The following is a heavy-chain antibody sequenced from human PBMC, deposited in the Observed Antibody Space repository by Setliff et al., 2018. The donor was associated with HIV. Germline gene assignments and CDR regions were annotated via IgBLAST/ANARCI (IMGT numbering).Heavy chain of an antibody. J-gene: IGHJ5*02. D-gene: IGHD2-2*01. CDR1: GYTFTSYG. Sequence: ASVKVSCKASGYTFTSYGISWVRQAPGQGLEWMGWINTNTGNPTYAQGFTGRFVFSLDTSVSTAYLQISSLKAEDTAVYYCARDQPYCSSTSCLNWFDPWGQGTLVTVSS. V-gene: IGHV7-4-1*02. CDR2: INTNTGNP. CDR3: ARDQPYCSSTSCLNWFDP.